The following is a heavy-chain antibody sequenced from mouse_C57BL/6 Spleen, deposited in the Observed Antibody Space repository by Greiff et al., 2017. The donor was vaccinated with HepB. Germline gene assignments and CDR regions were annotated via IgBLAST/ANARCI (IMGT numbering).Heavy chain of an antibody. D-gene: IGHD4-1*01. CDR3: AKGELGDY. CDR1: GYAFTNYL. Sequence: VQLVESGAELVRPGTSVKVSCKASGYAFTNYLIEWVKQRPGQGLEWIGVINPGSGGTNYNEKFKGKATLTADKSSSTAYMQLSSLTSEDSAVYFCAKGELGDYWGQGTTLTVSS. J-gene: IGHJ2*01. CDR2: INPGSGGT. V-gene: IGHV1-54*01.